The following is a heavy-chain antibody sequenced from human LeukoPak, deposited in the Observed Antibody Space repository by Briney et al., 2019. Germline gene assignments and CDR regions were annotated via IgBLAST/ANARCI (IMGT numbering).Heavy chain of an antibody. Sequence: GRSLRLSCAASGFTFDDYAMHWVRQAPGKGLEWVSGISWNSGSIGYADSVKGRFTISRDNAKNSLYLQMNSLRAEDTAVYYCAKELSTRITMIVVERWFDPWAQGTVVTVFS. V-gene: IGHV3-9*01. CDR1: GFTFDDYA. CDR3: AKELSTRITMIVVERWFDP. CDR2: ISWNSGSI. J-gene: IGHJ5*02. D-gene: IGHD3-22*01.